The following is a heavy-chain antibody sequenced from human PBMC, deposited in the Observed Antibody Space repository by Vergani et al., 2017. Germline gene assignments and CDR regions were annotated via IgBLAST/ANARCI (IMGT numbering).Heavy chain of an antibody. J-gene: IGHJ4*02. Sequence: QVQLQESGPGLVKPSQTLSLTCTVSGGSISSGDYYWSWIRQPPGKGLEWIGYIYYSGSTYYNPSLKSRVTISVDTSKNQSSLKLSSVTAADTAVYYCARAAEYCSGGSCYSDHFDYWGQGTLVTVSS. CDR3: ARAAEYCSGGSCYSDHFDY. V-gene: IGHV4-30-4*01. CDR2: IYYSGST. D-gene: IGHD2-15*01. CDR1: GGSISSGDYY.